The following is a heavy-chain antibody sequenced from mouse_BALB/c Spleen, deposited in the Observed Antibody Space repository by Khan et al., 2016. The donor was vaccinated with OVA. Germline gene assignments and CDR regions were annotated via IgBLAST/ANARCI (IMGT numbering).Heavy chain of an antibody. D-gene: IGHD1-2*01. J-gene: IGHJ4*01. CDR1: GFSLTDFG. V-gene: IGHV2-4-1*01. CDR2: IWSGGNT. CDR3: ARTGVFHYYGYGRMDY. Sequence: QVQLKESGPGLVQPSQNLSITCTVSGFSLTDFGVHWVRQSPGKTLEWLGVIWSGGNTDYNVAFISRVSITKDNSKSQIFFKVDSLQTDDTAIYYCARTGVFHYYGYGRMDYWGQGTSVTVSS.